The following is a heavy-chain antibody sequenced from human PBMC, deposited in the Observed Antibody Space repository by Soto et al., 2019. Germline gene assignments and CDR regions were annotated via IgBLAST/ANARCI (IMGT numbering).Heavy chain of an antibody. J-gene: IGHJ3*02. CDR1: GGTFSSYA. CDR2: IIPIFGTA. V-gene: IGHV1-69*01. Sequence: QVQLVQSGAEVKKPGSSVKVSCKASGGTFSSYAISWVRQAPGQGLEWMGGIIPIFGTANYAQKFQGRVTITADESTSTAYMELSSLRSEDTAVYYCADGGYSGLLGGTRAFDIWGQGTMVTVSS. CDR3: ADGGYSGLLGGTRAFDI. D-gene: IGHD5-12*01.